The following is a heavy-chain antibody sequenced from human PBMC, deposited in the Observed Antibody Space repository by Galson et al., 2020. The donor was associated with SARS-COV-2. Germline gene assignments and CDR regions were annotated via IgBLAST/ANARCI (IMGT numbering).Heavy chain of an antibody. D-gene: IGHD3-10*01. CDR3: ARYYYGSGSHYNDAYFDS. J-gene: IGHJ4*02. V-gene: IGHV4-59*01. CDR1: GGSITTYY. CDR2: ISHSGST. Sequence: SETLSLTCTVSGGSITTYYWSWIRQPPGKGLEWIGHISHSGSTNYNPSLKSRVTISADTSKNQVSLNLSFVTAADTAVYYCARYYYGSGSHYNDAYFDSWGQGTLVTVSS.